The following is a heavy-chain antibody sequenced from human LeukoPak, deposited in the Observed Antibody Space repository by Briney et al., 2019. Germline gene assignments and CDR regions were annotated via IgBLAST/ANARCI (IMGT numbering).Heavy chain of an antibody. V-gene: IGHV3-23*01. CDR3: AKDQCRSGLGGFDI. J-gene: IGHJ3*02. D-gene: IGHD6-19*01. Sequence: GGSLRLSCAVSGFTFSSYTMHWVRQAPGKGLEWVSGISGSGVSTYYADSVKGRFTISRDNSKNTLYLQMNSLRAEDTAVYYCAKDQCRSGLGGFDIWGQGTMVTVSS. CDR1: GFTFSSYT. CDR2: ISGSGVST.